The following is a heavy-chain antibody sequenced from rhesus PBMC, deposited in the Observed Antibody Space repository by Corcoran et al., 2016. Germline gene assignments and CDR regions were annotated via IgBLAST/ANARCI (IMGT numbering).Heavy chain of an antibody. V-gene: IGHV5-20*01. CDR3: AKDLGDY. Sequence: EVQLVQSGAEVKRPGESLKISCKTSGYSFTSYWISWVRQMPGKGLEWMWAIDPSDSDTRYNPSFQGQVNISADKSISTAYLQWSRLKASDTATYYCAKDLGDYWGQGVLVTVSS. CDR1: GYSFTSYW. J-gene: IGHJ4*01. CDR2: IDPSDSDT.